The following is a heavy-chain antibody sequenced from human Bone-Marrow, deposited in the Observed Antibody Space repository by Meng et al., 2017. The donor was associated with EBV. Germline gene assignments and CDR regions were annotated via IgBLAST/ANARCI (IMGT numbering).Heavy chain of an antibody. CDR1: GGSVSSGSYY. Sequence: QVQLQESGPGLVKPSETLSLTCTVSGGSVSSGSYYWSWIRQPPGKGLEWIGYIYYSGSTNYNPSLKSRVTISVDTSKNQFSLKLSSVTAADTAVYYCARDNVDTAMVPHWGQGTLVIVSS. V-gene: IGHV4-61*01. CDR2: IYYSGST. D-gene: IGHD5-18*01. CDR3: ARDNVDTAMVPH. J-gene: IGHJ4*02.